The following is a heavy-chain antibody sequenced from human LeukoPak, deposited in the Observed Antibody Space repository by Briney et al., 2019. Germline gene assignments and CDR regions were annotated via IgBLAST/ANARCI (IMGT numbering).Heavy chain of an antibody. Sequence: HPGGSLRLSCAASGFTFSSYAMHWVRQAPGKGLEWVAAISYDGSNKYYADSVKGRFTISRDNSKNTLYLQMNSLRAEDTAVYYCARDLRKGIIGTPGHAFDIWGQGTMVTVSS. D-gene: IGHD1-20*01. CDR2: ISYDGSNK. CDR3: ARDLRKGIIGTPGHAFDI. J-gene: IGHJ3*02. CDR1: GFTFSSYA. V-gene: IGHV3-30-3*01.